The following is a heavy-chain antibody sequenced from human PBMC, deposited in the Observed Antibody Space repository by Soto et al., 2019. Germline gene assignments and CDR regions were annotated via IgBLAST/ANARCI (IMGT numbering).Heavy chain of an antibody. CDR1: GGTFSSYT. J-gene: IGHJ6*03. CDR2: IIPILGIA. V-gene: IGHV1-69*02. CDR3: AFRSGYNPEDYYYYYMDV. Sequence: ASVKVSCKASGGTFSSYTISWVRQAPGQGLEWMGRIIPILGIANYAQKFQGRVTITADKSTSTAYMELSSLRSEDTAVYYCAFRSGYNPEDYYYYYMDVWGKGTTVTVSS. D-gene: IGHD3-3*01.